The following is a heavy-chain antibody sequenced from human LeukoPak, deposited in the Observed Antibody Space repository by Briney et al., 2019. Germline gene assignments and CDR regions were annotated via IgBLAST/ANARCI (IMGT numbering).Heavy chain of an antibody. CDR2: INEDGSTT. J-gene: IGHJ4*02. D-gene: IGHD1-26*01. CDR1: GFTFSSNW. V-gene: IGHV3-74*01. CDR3: VRDLGGRSGH. Sequence: GGSLRLSCAASGFTFSSNWMHWVRQAPGKGLVWVSRINEDGSTTNYADSVKGRSTIFKDNAKNTLYLQMNSLRAEDTAVYYCVRDLGGRSGHWGQGTLVTVSS.